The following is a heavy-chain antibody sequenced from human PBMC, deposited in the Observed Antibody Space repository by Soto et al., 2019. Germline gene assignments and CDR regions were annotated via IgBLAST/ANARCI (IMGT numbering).Heavy chain of an antibody. CDR3: GGRSRDDYHYYCGMGV. CDR2: IDPSDSYT. D-gene: IGHD2-2*01. Sequence: GESLKISCKGSGYSFTSYWISWVRQMPGKGLEWMGRIDPSDSYTNYSPYFQGHVTISADKSISTAYLQWSSLKASDTAMYYCGGRSRDDYHYYCGMGVWGQGTPVTVSS. V-gene: IGHV5-10-1*01. CDR1: GYSFTSYW. J-gene: IGHJ6*02.